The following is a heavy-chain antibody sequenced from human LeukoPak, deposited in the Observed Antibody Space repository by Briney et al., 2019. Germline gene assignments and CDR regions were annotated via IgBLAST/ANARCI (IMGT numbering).Heavy chain of an antibody. CDR2: VDKSGST. V-gene: IGHV4-59*08. Sequence: PSETLSLTCTVSGGSISKYFWSWIRQPPGKELEWIGSVDKSGSTKYNPSLKSQVTISVDTSKNQSSLRLSSVTAADTAVYYCARLLRGDTGGYFDYWGQGTLVTVSS. CDR3: ARLLRGDTGGYFDY. D-gene: IGHD2-21*02. CDR1: GGSISKYF. J-gene: IGHJ4*02.